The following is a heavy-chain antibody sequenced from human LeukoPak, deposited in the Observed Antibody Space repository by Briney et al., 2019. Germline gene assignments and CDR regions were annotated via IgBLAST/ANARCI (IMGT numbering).Heavy chain of an antibody. CDR1: GFTFSSYW. CDR3: ARARYGSGSYLRH. CDR2: IKQDGSEK. J-gene: IGHJ4*02. Sequence: GGSLRPSCAASGFTFSSYWMSWVRQAPGKGLEWVANIKQDGSEKYYVDSVKGRFTISRDNAKNSLYLQMNSLRAEVTAVYYCARARYGSGSYLRHWGQGTLVTVS. V-gene: IGHV3-7*01. D-gene: IGHD3-10*01.